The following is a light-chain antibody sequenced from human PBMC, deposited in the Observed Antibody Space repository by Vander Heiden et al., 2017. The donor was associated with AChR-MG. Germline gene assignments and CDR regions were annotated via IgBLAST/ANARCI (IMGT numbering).Light chain of an antibody. CDR2: GNS. J-gene: IGLJ3*02. V-gene: IGLV1-40*01. CDR1: SSNIGAGYD. Sequence: QSVLTQPPSASGASGQRVTISCTGSSSNIGAGYDVHWYQRLPGTAPKLLIYGNSNRPSGVPDRFSGSKSGTSASLAITGLQAEDEADYYCQSYDSSLSGSVFGGGTKLTVL. CDR3: QSYDSSLSGSV.